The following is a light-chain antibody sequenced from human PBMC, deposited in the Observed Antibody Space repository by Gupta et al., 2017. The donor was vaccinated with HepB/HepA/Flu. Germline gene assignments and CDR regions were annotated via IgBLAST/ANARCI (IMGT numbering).Light chain of an antibody. CDR1: QSLGSSY. V-gene: IGKV3-20*01. CDR2: GAS. Sequence: EILLTQSPATLSLSPGKGATLSCRASQSLGSSYLAWYQQKPGQAPRLLIYGASNRATSLPARMSSRASAAYLTIAIRVRAPEDLAEYCCQRDDKSPDTFGQGTRMEIK. CDR3: QRDDKSPDT. J-gene: IGKJ5*01.